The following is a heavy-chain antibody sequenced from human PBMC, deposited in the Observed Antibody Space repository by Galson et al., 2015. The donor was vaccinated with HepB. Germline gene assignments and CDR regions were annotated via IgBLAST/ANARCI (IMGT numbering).Heavy chain of an antibody. Sequence: ETLSLTCTVSGGSISSYYWSWIRQPPGKGLEWIGYIYYTGGTTYNPSLKSRVTISVDTSKNQFSLKLTSVTAADTAVYYCARSHSSSIGGYWGQGALVTVSS. CDR2: IYYTGGT. CDR3: ARSHSSSIGGY. V-gene: IGHV4-59*01. D-gene: IGHD6-13*01. CDR1: GGSISSYY. J-gene: IGHJ4*02.